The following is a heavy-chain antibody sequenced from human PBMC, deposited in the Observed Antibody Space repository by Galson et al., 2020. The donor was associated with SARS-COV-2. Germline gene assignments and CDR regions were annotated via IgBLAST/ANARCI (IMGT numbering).Heavy chain of an antibody. CDR1: GFTVSSNY. CDR3: ARDRGGSSSGWPRLDDAFDI. J-gene: IGHJ3*02. Sequence: TGGSLRLSCAASGFTVSSNYMSWVRQAPGKGLEWVSVIYSGGSTYYADSVKGRFTISRHNSKNTLYLQMNSLRAEDTAVYYCARDRGGSSSGWPRLDDAFDIWGQGTMVTVSS. CDR2: IYSGGST. D-gene: IGHD6-19*01. V-gene: IGHV3-53*04.